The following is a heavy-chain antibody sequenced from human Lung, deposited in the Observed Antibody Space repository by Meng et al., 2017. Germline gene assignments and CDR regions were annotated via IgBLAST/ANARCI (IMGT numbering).Heavy chain of an antibody. V-gene: IGHV4-31*03. CDR3: ARGDYDGLAY. J-gene: IGHJ4*02. D-gene: IGHD4-17*01. CDR2: IYYSGST. Sequence: QVQLQESGPGLVKPSQTLSPTCTVSGGSINSDDYYWSWIRQHPGKGLEWIGFIYYSGSTYYNPSLKSRVSISVDTSKNQFSLKLTSVTAADTAVYYCARGDYDGLAYWGQGTLVTVSS. CDR1: GGSINSDDYY.